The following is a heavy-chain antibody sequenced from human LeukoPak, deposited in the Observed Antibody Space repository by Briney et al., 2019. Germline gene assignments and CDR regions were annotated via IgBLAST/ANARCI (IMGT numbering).Heavy chain of an antibody. CDR2: ISAYNGNT. D-gene: IGHD2-2*01. J-gene: IGHJ4*02. Sequence: ASVKVSCKASGYTFTSYGISWVRQAPGQGLEWMGWISAYNGNTNYAQKLQGRVTMTTDTSTSTAYMELRSLRSDDTAVYYCAREFRFSRSSTSCYTNWGQGTLVTVSS. CDR1: GYTFTSYG. CDR3: AREFRFSRSSTSCYTN. V-gene: IGHV1-18*01.